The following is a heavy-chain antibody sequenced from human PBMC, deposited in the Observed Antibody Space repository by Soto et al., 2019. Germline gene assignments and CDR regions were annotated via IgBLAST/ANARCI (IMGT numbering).Heavy chain of an antibody. V-gene: IGHV1-69*05. J-gene: IGHJ6*02. Sequence: SVKVSCKISGGTFSRYSISWVRQAPGQGLEWMGGIVPIFGTRNYAQKFQDRVTITTDESATTAHMELSNLRSEDTAVYYCARPYEGGYSSNHHYYYALDVWGQGTAVTLSS. CDR1: GGTFSRYS. D-gene: IGHD3-22*01. CDR3: ARPYEGGYSSNHHYYYALDV. CDR2: IVPIFGTR.